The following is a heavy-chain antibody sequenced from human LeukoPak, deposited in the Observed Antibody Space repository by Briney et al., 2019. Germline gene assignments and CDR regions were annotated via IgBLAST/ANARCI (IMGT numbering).Heavy chain of an antibody. CDR1: GFTVSSNY. Sequence: PGGSLRLSCAASGFTVSSNYMSWVRQAPGKGLEWVSVIYSGGSTYYADSVKGRFTISRDNSKNTLYLQMNSLGAEDTAVYYCATGAVTTVTPGFDYWGQGTLVTVSS. CDR3: ATGAVTTVTPGFDY. CDR2: IYSGGST. V-gene: IGHV3-53*01. J-gene: IGHJ4*02. D-gene: IGHD4-17*01.